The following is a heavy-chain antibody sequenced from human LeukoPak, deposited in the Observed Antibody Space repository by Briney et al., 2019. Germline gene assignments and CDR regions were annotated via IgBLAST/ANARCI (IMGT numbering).Heavy chain of an antibody. Sequence: PGGSLRLSCAASAFTFSTTWMHWVRHAPGKGLVWVSRIIGDGSFTTYADSVKGRFTISRDNAKNMLYLQMNNLRAEDTAVYYCATDGGYAFDIWGQGTMVTVSS. CDR3: ATDGGYAFDI. CDR1: AFTFSTTW. CDR2: IIGDGSFT. V-gene: IGHV3-74*01. D-gene: IGHD3-10*01. J-gene: IGHJ3*02.